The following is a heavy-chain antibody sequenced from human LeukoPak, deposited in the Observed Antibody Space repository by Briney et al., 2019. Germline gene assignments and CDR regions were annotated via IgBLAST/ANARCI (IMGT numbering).Heavy chain of an antibody. Sequence: GASVKVSCKASGGTFSSYAISWVRQAPGQGLEWMGGIIPIFGTANYAQKFQGRVTITTDESTSTAYMELSSLRSEDTAVYYCARDLGTGRDIYSSTWYVLGFDYWGQGTLVTVSS. CDR3: ARDLGTGRDIYSSTWYVLGFDY. D-gene: IGHD6-13*01. V-gene: IGHV1-69*05. CDR1: GGTFSSYA. CDR2: IIPIFGTA. J-gene: IGHJ4*02.